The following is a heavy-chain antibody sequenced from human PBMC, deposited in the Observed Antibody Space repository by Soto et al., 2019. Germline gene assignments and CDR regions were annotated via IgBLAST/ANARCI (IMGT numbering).Heavy chain of an antibody. Sequence: SQTLSLTCAGSGGSVSSNSAAWNWIRQSPSRGLEWLGRTYYRSKWYNDYAVSVKSRITINPDTSKNQFSLQLNSVTPEDTAVYYCARRPGIAAAGAYGMDVWRQGTTVTVSS. D-gene: IGHD6-13*01. CDR1: GGSVSSNSAA. J-gene: IGHJ6*02. CDR2: TYYRSKWYN. V-gene: IGHV6-1*01. CDR3: ARRPGIAAAGAYGMDV.